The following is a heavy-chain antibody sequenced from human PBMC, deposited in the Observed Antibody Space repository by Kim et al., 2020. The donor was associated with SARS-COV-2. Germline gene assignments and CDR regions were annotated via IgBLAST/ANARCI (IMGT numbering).Heavy chain of an antibody. CDR2: INHSGST. J-gene: IGHJ5*02. CDR1: GGSFSGYY. CDR3: ARVRPPFFLAGRGGWFDP. Sequence: SQTLSLTCAVYGGSFSGYYWSWIRQPPGKGLEWIGEINHSGSTNYNPSLKSRVTISVDTSKNQFSLKLSSVTAADTAVYYCARVRPPFFLAGRGGWFDPWGQGTLVTVSS. V-gene: IGHV4-34*01. D-gene: IGHD2-15*01.